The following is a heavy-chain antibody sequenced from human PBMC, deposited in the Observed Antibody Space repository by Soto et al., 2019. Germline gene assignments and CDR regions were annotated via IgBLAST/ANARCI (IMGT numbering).Heavy chain of an antibody. CDR1: GFTFSSYG. J-gene: IGHJ4*02. V-gene: IGHV3-33*01. D-gene: IGHD2-8*01. CDR2: IWYDGSNK. Sequence: QVQLVESGGGVVQPGRSLRLSCAASGFTFSSYGMHWVRQAPGKGLEWVAGIWYDGSNKYYADSVKGRFTISRDNSKNTLYLQMNSLRAEDTAVYYCARAEYTGVFDYWGQGTLVTVSS. CDR3: ARAEYTGVFDY.